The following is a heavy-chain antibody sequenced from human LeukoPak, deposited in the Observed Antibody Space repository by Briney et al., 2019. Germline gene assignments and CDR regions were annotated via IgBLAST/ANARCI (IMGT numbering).Heavy chain of an antibody. CDR3: ARGAFYYGSGSYGGDYFDD. CDR2: ISTYNDIT. CDR1: GYSFTTYG. Sequence: ASVKVSCKASGYSFTTYGIAWVRQVPGQGLEWMGWISTYNDITKYAEKVEDRVTMTTDTSTSTVYMELRSLRSDDTAIYYCARGAFYYGSGSYGGDYFDDWGQGTRVTVSS. V-gene: IGHV1-18*01. D-gene: IGHD3-10*01. J-gene: IGHJ4*02.